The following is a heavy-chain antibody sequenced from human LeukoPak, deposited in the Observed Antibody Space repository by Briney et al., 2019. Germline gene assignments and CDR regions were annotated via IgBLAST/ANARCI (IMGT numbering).Heavy chain of an antibody. Sequence: GGSLRLSCAASGFTFNTYGMHWVRQAPGQGLEWVAVIWYDGSNKYYADSVKGRFTISRDNSKNTLYLQMNRLRAEDTAVYYCTTDRDGSGGNIYCYYYWMDVWGQGSTVTVSS. CDR2: IWYDGSNK. V-gene: IGHV3-33*01. J-gene: IGHJ6*02. CDR3: TTDRDGSGGNIYCYYYWMDV. CDR1: GFTFNTYG. D-gene: IGHD2-15*01.